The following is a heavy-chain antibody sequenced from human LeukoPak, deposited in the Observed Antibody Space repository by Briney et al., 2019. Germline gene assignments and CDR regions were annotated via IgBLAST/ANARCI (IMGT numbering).Heavy chain of an antibody. J-gene: IGHJ3*02. CDR3: ARDPSGGAFDI. D-gene: IGHD3-10*01. Sequence: GGSLRLSCAASGFTFSGYAMHWVRQAPGKGLEYVSAISSNGGSTYYANPVKGRFTISRDNSKNTLYLQMGSLRAEDMAVYYCARDPSGGAFDIWGQGTMVTVSS. V-gene: IGHV3-64*01. CDR2: ISSNGGST. CDR1: GFTFSGYA.